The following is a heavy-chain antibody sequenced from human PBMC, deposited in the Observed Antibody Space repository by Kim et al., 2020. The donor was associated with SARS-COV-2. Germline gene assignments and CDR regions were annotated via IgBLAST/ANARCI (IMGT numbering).Heavy chain of an antibody. V-gene: IGHV3-13*01. J-gene: IGHJ4*02. Sequence: GGSLRLSCATSGFTFSNYDMLWVRQGTGKGLEWVSGIGFAGDIHYAASVKGRFTISRENAKNSLYLQMTSLRAEDTAIYYCVSRRASLNFEYWGQGTLVTVSS. CDR1: GFTFSNYD. CDR3: VSRRASLNFEY. CDR2: IGFAGDI.